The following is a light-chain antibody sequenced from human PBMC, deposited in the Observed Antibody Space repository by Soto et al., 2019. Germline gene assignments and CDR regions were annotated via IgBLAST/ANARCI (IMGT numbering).Light chain of an antibody. Sequence: DIQMTQSPSSLSASVGDRVTITCRASQSISSYLNWYQQKPGKAPKLLIYAASSLQSGVPARCSGSGSGTDFPLTISSLHPEDFATYYCQQSYSPLWTFGQGTKVNIK. CDR2: AAS. CDR1: QSISSY. V-gene: IGKV1-39*01. CDR3: QQSYSPLWT. J-gene: IGKJ1*01.